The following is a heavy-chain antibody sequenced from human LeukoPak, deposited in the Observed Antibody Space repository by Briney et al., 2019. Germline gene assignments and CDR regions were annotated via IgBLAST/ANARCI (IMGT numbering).Heavy chain of an antibody. J-gene: IGHJ4*02. CDR2: IKQDGGEK. CDR1: GFTFSDTW. CDR3: ARVSGFYDILTGYYGQFDY. D-gene: IGHD3-9*01. Sequence: GGSLRLSCAASGFTFSDTWMHWVRQAPGKGLEWVANIKQDGGEKDYVDSVKGRFTISRDNAKNSLYLQMNSLRAEDTAVYYCARVSGFYDILTGYYGQFDYWGQGTLVTVSS. V-gene: IGHV3-7*01.